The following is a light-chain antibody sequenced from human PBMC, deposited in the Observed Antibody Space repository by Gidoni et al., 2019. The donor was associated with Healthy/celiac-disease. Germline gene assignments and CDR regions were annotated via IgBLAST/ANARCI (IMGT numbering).Light chain of an antibody. Sequence: DIVMTQSPATLSVSLGERATLSCRASQSVSSNLAWYQQKPGQAPRLLIYSASTRATGIPARFSGSGSGTEFTLTISRLQSEDFAVYYCQQYNNWPPWTFGQGTKVEIK. CDR3: QQYNNWPPWT. CDR2: SAS. J-gene: IGKJ1*01. CDR1: QSVSSN. V-gene: IGKV3-15*01.